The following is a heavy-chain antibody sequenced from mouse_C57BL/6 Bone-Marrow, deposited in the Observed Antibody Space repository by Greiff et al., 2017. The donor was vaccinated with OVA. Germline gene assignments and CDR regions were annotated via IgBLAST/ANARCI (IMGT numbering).Heavy chain of an antibody. CDR2: ISYDGSN. CDR1: GYSITSGYY. J-gene: IGHJ1*03. Sequence: EVKLLESGPGLVKPSQSLSLTCSVTGYSITSGYYWNWIRQFPGNKLEWMGYISYDGSNNYNPSLKNRISITRDTSKNQFFLKLNSVTTEDTATYYCARLHYYGSSSYWYFDVWGTGTTVTVSS. V-gene: IGHV3-6*01. D-gene: IGHD1-1*01. CDR3: ARLHYYGSSSYWYFDV.